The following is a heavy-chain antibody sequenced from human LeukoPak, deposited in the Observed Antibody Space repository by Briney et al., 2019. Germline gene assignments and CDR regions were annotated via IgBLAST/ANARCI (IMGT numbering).Heavy chain of an antibody. Sequence: GGSLRLSCAASGFSVNNNYIDWVRQAPGKGLEWVSSTDNFGLKYYRDSVTGRFTISRDSASDMVYLQMSSLRVDDTAVYYCAGGTYYGTGGRPGFLNYWGLGTLVTVSS. D-gene: IGHD3-10*01. CDR2: TDNFGLK. V-gene: IGHV3-53*01. CDR1: GFSVNNNY. CDR3: AGGTYYGTGGRPGFLNY. J-gene: IGHJ4*02.